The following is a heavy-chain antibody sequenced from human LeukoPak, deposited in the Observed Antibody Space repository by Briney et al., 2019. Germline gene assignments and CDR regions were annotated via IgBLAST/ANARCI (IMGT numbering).Heavy chain of an antibody. CDR1: GFTFSSYG. D-gene: IGHD3-22*01. Sequence: PGGSLRLSCAASGFTFSSYGMHWVRQAPGKGLEWVAVISYDGSDKNYADSVKGRFTISRDNAKNSLYLQMNSLRAEDTAVYYCARELIVADSMDYWGQGTLVTVSS. CDR3: ARELIVADSMDY. CDR2: ISYDGSDK. J-gene: IGHJ4*02. V-gene: IGHV3-30*03.